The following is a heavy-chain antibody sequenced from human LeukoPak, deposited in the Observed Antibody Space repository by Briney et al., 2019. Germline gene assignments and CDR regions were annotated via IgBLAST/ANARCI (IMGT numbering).Heavy chain of an antibody. J-gene: IGHJ4*02. CDR2: ICSSGKA. CDR3: ARFKGGTGFDY. V-gene: IGHV4-39*01. CDR1: AGSVTTTDFD. D-gene: IGHD1-26*01. Sequence: SENVSRTCAVSAGSVTTTDFDWAWIRQPPGQVSEWIATICSSGKAYYYPSLMSRVTISVDTSKNQFPQDITSVADAAAGFFYCARFKGGTGFDYWGRGILVIVS.